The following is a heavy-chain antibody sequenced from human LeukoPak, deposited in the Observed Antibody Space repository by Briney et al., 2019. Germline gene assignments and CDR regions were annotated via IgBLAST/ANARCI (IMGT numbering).Heavy chain of an antibody. CDR2: INHSGST. CDR1: GGSFSGYY. J-gene: IGHJ4*02. V-gene: IGHV4-34*01. CDR3: ARGPTHFDY. D-gene: IGHD4-17*01. Sequence: PSETLSLTCAVYGGSFSGYYWSWIRQPPGKGLEWIGEINHSGSTNYNPSLKSRVTISVDTSKNQFSLKLSSVTAADTAVYYCARGPTHFDYWGQGTLVTVSS.